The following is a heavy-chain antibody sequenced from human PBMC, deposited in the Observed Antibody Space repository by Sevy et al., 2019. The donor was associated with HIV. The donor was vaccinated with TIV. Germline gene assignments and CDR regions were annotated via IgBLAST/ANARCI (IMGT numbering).Heavy chain of an antibody. CDR3: SKPGVIAVANQFDY. CDR2: IRYDGSNK. CDR1: GFTFSSYG. Sequence: GGSLRLSCAASGFTFSSYGMHWVRQAPGKGLEWVAFIRYDGSNKYYADSVKGRFTISRDNSNNTLYLQMISLRAEDTAVYYCSKPGVIAVANQFDYWGQGTLVTVSS. V-gene: IGHV3-30*02. J-gene: IGHJ4*02. D-gene: IGHD6-19*01.